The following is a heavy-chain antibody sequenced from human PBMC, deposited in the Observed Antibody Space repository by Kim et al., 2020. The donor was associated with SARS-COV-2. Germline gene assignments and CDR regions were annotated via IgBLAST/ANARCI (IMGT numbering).Heavy chain of an antibody. J-gene: IGHJ4*02. CDR1: GFTVSSSY. Sequence: GGSLRLSCEASGFTVSSSYMNWVRQAPGKGLEWVSIIYRGGNTYYADSVKGRFTISRDNSKNTLFLQMNSLRAEDTAVYYCARRVPTRWDFGYWGQGTLVTLSS. D-gene: IGHD2-2*01. CDR2: IYRGGNT. CDR3: ARRVPTRWDFGY. V-gene: IGHV3-66*02.